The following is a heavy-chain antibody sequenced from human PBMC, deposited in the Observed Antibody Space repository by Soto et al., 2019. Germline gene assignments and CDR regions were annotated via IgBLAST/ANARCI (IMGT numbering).Heavy chain of an antibody. CDR2: ISYDGSIK. Sequence: QVQLVESGGGVVQPGRSLRLSCAASGVSFSISAMHWVRQAPGKGLEWVAVISYDGSIKYYADSVKGRFTISRDNSKNTLYLQMNSLRADDKAVYYCARAEEVAGPYSFDYWVQGTLVTVSS. V-gene: IGHV3-30-3*01. CDR3: ARAEEVAGPYSFDY. J-gene: IGHJ4*02. CDR1: GVSFSISA. D-gene: IGHD6-19*01.